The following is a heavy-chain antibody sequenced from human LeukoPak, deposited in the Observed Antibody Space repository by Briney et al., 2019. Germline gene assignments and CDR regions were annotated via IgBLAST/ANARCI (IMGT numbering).Heavy chain of an antibody. V-gene: IGHV1-18*01. CDR2: ISAYNGNT. Sequence: ASVKVSCKASGGTFSSYAISWVRQAPGQGLEWMGWISAYNGNTNYAQKFQGRVTMTTDTSTSTAYMELRSLRSDDTAVYYCARENGDPYYNWFDPWGQGTLVTVSS. CDR3: ARENGDPYYNWFDP. CDR1: GGTFSSYA. J-gene: IGHJ5*02. D-gene: IGHD4-17*01.